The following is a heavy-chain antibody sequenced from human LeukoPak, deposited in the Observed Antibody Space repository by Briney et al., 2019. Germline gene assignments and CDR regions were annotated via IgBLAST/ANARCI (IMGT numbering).Heavy chain of an antibody. CDR1: GFTFSSYW. Sequence: GGSLRLSCAASGFTFSSYWMHWVRQAPGKGLVWVSRINSDGSSTSYADSVKGRFTISRDNAKNTLYLQMNSLRAEDTAVYYCARVGRGLWSPHYYYYYYMDVWGKGTTVTVSS. CDR2: INSDGSST. J-gene: IGHJ6*03. D-gene: IGHD5-18*01. V-gene: IGHV3-74*01. CDR3: ARVGRGLWSPHYYYYYYMDV.